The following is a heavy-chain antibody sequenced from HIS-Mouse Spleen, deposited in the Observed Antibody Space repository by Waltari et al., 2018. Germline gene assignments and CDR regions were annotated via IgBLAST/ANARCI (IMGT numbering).Heavy chain of an antibody. CDR3: ARVEEYQH. V-gene: IGHV3-30-3*01. J-gene: IGHJ1*01. Sequence: QVQLVESGGGVVQPGRSLRLSCAASGFTFSSYAMHWVRQAPGKGLEGVAVISYDGSNKYYADSVKGRFTISRDNSKNTLYLQMNSLRAEDTAVYYCARVEEYQHWGQGTLVTVSS. CDR1: GFTFSSYA. CDR2: ISYDGSNK.